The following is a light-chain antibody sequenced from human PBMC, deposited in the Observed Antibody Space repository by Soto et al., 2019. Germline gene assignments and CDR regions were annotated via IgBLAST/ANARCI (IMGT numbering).Light chain of an antibody. CDR2: LGS. Sequence: EIVMTQSPLTLPVTPGEPASISCRSSQSLLHSNGKKYMDWYLQKPGQSPQLLIYLGSNRASGVPDRFSGSGSGTDFTLKISRVEAEDVGVYYCVQVLQTPITFGQGTRLEIK. CDR3: VQVLQTPIT. J-gene: IGKJ5*01. CDR1: QSLLHSNGKKY. V-gene: IGKV2-28*01.